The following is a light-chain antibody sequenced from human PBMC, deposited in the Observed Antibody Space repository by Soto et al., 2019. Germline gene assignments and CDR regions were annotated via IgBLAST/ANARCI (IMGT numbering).Light chain of an antibody. CDR3: AAWDDSLNGPV. V-gene: IGLV1-44*01. CDR2: STI. Sequence: QAVLTPPPSATGTPGPRGTLSYSWKRPHIGSNTIHWYQQLPGTAPKLLIHSTIQRPSGVPDRFSGSKSGTSASLAISGLQSEDEADYYCAAWDDSLNGPVFGGGTQLTVL. CDR1: RPHIGSNT. J-gene: IGLJ3*02.